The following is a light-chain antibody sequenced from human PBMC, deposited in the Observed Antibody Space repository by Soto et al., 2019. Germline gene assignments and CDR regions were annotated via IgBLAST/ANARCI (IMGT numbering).Light chain of an antibody. J-gene: IGKJ2*01. CDR1: QSVSSNY. V-gene: IGKV3-20*01. CDR2: GAS. CDR3: QQYGTSPNT. Sequence: EIVLTQSPGTLSLSPGERATLSCRASQSVSSNYLAWYQQKPGQAPRLLIYGASSRATGIPDRFSGSGSGTDFTLTISRLEPEAFAVYYCQQYGTSPNTFGQGTKVDIK.